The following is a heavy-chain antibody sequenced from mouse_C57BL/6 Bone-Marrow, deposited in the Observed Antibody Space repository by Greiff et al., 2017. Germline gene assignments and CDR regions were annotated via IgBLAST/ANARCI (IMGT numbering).Heavy chain of an antibody. CDR2: ISGGGGNT. D-gene: IGHD1-1*01. CDR1: GFTFSSYT. Sequence: EVNVVESGGGLVKPGGSLKLSCAASGFTFSSYTMSWVRQTPEKRLEWVATISGGGGNTYYPDSVKGRFTISRDNAKNTLYLQMSSLRSEDTALYYCARQGSYYYDSSYDYFDYWGQGTTLTVSS. V-gene: IGHV5-9*01. CDR3: ARQGSYYYDSSYDYFDY. J-gene: IGHJ2*01.